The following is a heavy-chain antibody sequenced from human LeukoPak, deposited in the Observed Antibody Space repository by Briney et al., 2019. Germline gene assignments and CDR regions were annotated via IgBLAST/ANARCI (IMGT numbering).Heavy chain of an antibody. V-gene: IGHV4-38-2*01. CDR1: GYSISSGYY. CDR3: ARFKGYSSSWHFDY. J-gene: IGHJ4*02. CDR2: IDHSGST. D-gene: IGHD6-13*01. Sequence: SETLSLTCAVSGYSISSGYYWGWIRQPPGKGLECIGSIDHSGSTYYNPSLKSRVIILVDMSKDQFSLKLSSLTAADTAIYYCARFKGYSSSWHFDYWGQGTQVAVSS.